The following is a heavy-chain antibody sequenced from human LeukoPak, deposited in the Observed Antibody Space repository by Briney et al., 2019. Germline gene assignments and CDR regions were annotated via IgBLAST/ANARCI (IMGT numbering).Heavy chain of an antibody. CDR3: AREWYYYDSSGSENYYFDY. J-gene: IGHJ4*02. CDR2: IIPIFGTA. V-gene: IGHV1-69*05. Sequence: GASVKVSCKASGGTFSSYAISRVRQAPGQGLEWMGRIIPIFGTANYAQKFQGRVTITTDESTSTAYMELSSLRSEDTAVYYCAREWYYYDSSGSENYYFDYWGQGTLVTVSS. CDR1: GGTFSSYA. D-gene: IGHD3-22*01.